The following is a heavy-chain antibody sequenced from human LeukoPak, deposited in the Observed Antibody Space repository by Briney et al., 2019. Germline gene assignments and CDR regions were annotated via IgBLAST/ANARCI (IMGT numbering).Heavy chain of an antibody. V-gene: IGHV1-8*01. J-gene: IGHJ5*02. Sequence: ASVKVSCKASGYTFTSYDINWVRQATGRGLEWMGWMNPNSGNTGYAQKFQGRVTMTRNTSISTAYMELSSLRSEDTAVYYCARAEGSDSSGWYDKIDPWGQGTLVTVSS. D-gene: IGHD6-19*01. CDR3: ARAEGSDSSGWYDKIDP. CDR1: GYTFTSYD. CDR2: MNPNSGNT.